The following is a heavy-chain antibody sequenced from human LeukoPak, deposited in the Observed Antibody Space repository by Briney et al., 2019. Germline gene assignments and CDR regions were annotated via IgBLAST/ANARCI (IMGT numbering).Heavy chain of an antibody. CDR2: IYYSGST. V-gene: IGHV4-61*05. CDR1: GGSISSSSYY. D-gene: IGHD1-7*01. J-gene: IGHJ4*02. CDR3: ARGPELVSLEL. Sequence: SETLSLTCTISGGSISSSSYYWGWIRQPPGKGLEWIGYIYYSGSTNYKPSLKSRVTISIDRSKNQFSLELSSVTAADTAVYYCARGPELVSLELWGQGTLVTVSS.